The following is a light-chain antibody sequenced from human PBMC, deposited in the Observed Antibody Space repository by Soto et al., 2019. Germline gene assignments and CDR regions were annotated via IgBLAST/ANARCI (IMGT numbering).Light chain of an antibody. CDR2: KES. Sequence: DIQMTQSPSTLSAPVGDRVTITCRASQSISSWLAWYQQKPGKAPKLLIYKESSLESGVPSRFSGSGSGTEFTLTISSLQPDDFATYYCQQYNSYWTFGQGTKVEIK. CDR3: QQYNSYWT. CDR1: QSISSW. J-gene: IGKJ1*01. V-gene: IGKV1-5*03.